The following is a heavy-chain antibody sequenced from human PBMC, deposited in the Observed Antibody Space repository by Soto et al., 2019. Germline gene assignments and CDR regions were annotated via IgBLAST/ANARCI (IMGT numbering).Heavy chain of an antibody. CDR1: GFTFSSYG. D-gene: IGHD6-19*01. J-gene: IGHJ4*02. CDR3: ASASTGYSSGWYYY. Sequence: QVQLVESGGGVVQPGRSLRLSCAASGFTFSSYGMHWVRQAPGKGLEWVAVIWYDGSNKYYADSMKGRFTISRDNSKNTLYLQMNSLRAEDTAVYYCASASTGYSSGWYYYWGQGTLVTVSS. V-gene: IGHV3-33*01. CDR2: IWYDGSNK.